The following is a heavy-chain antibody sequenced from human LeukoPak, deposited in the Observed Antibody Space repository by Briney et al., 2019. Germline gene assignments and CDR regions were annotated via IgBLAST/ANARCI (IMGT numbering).Heavy chain of an antibody. CDR1: GYTFTSYD. Sequence: ASVKVSCKASGYTFTSYDINWVRQATGQGLEWMGWMNPNSGNTGYAQKFQGRVTITRNTSISTAYMELSSLRAEDTALYYCAKDIRSEGLYYGMDVWGQGTTVTVSS. V-gene: IGHV1-8*03. CDR3: AKDIRSEGLYYGMDV. J-gene: IGHJ6*02. D-gene: IGHD4-17*01. CDR2: MNPNSGNT.